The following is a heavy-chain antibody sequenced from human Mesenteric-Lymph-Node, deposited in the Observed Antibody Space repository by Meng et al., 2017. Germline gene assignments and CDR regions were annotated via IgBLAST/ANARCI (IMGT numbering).Heavy chain of an antibody. D-gene: IGHD5-18*01. CDR3: AREADVDPAMGTNAFDI. CDR1: GYTFTSYY. V-gene: IGHV1-46*01. CDR2: INPSGGST. J-gene: IGHJ3*02. Sequence: ASVKVSCKASGYTFTSYYMHWVRQAPGQGLEWMGIINPSGGSTNYAQKFQGRVTMTRDTSTSTVYMELSSLRSGDTAVYYCAREADVDPAMGTNAFDIWGQGTMVTVSS.